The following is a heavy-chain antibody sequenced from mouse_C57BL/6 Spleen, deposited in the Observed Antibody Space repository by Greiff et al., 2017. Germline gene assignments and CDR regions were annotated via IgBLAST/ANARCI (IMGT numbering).Heavy chain of an antibody. D-gene: IGHD1-1*01. Sequence: EVQLVESGPGLVKPSQSLSLTCSVTGYSITSGYYWNWIRQFPGNKLEWMGYISYDGSNNYNPSLKNRISITRDTSKNQFFLKLNSVTTEDTATYYCAREGYYGSSYVLGYWGQGTTLTVSS. CDR1: GYSITSGYY. CDR2: ISYDGSN. J-gene: IGHJ2*01. V-gene: IGHV3-6*01. CDR3: AREGYYGSSYVLGY.